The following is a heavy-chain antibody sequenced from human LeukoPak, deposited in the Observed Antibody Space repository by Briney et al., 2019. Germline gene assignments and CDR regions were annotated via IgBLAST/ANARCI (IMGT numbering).Heavy chain of an antibody. Sequence: SETLSLTCTVSGGSISSSSYYWGWIRQPPGKVLAWLGSIYYSGSTYYNPSLKSRVTISVDTSKNQFSLKLSSVTAADTAVYYCARDRGGSGYDLDSHWFDPWGQGTLVTVSS. CDR1: GGSISSSSYY. CDR3: ARDRGGSGYDLDSHWFDP. J-gene: IGHJ5*02. CDR2: IYYSGST. D-gene: IGHD5-12*01. V-gene: IGHV4-39*07.